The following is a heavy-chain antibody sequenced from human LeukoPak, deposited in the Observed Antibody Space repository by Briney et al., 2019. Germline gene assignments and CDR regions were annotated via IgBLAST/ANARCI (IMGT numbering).Heavy chain of an antibody. CDR3: AREPLITMIEFGVFDY. D-gene: IGHD3-22*01. Sequence: GRSLRLSCAASGFTISSYAMHWVRQAPGKGLEWVAVISYDGSNKYYADSVKGRFTISRDNSKNTLYLQMNSLRAEDTAVYYCAREPLITMIEFGVFDYWGQGTLVTVSS. CDR1: GFTISSYA. V-gene: IGHV3-30-3*01. J-gene: IGHJ4*02. CDR2: ISYDGSNK.